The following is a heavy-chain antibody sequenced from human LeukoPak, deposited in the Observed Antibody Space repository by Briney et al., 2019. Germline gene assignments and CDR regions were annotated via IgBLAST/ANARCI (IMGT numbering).Heavy chain of an antibody. Sequence: GGSLRLSCAASGFTFSSYSMNWVRQAPGKGLEWVSSISSSSSYIYYADSVKGRFTISRDNPKNSLYLQMNSLRAEDTAVYYCAREPPRRIYYYYGMDVWGQGTTVTVSS. CDR2: ISSSSSYI. J-gene: IGHJ6*02. CDR1: GFTFSSYS. V-gene: IGHV3-21*01. CDR3: AREPPRRIYYYYGMDV.